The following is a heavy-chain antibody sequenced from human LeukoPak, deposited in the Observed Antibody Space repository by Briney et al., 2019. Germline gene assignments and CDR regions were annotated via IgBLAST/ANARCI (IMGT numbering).Heavy chain of an antibody. J-gene: IGHJ5*02. CDR3: ARDWGFYSSFNWFDP. CDR1: GYTFTGYY. Sequence: ASVKVSCKASGYTFTGYYMHWVRQAPGQGLEWMGWINPNSGGTNYAQKFQGRVTMTRDTSISTAYMELSRLRSDDTAMYFCARDWGFYSSFNWFDPWGQGTLVTVSS. V-gene: IGHV1-2*02. CDR2: INPNSGGT. D-gene: IGHD6-6*01.